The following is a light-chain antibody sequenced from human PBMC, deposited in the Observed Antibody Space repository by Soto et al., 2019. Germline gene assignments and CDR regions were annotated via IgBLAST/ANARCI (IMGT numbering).Light chain of an antibody. Sequence: DSQMTQSPYYLSASVGDRVSITCQASQDIGNYLNWYQQITGKAPKLLVFDESDLESGVPSRFSGSGAGTHVTFTISSLPTDDSPKYSFQQSETIPISFGQGTRREI. V-gene: IGKV1-33*01. CDR2: DES. J-gene: IGKJ5*01. CDR3: QQSETIPIS. CDR1: QDIGNY.